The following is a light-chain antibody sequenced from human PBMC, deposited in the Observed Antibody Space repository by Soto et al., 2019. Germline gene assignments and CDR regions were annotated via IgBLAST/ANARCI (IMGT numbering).Light chain of an antibody. Sequence: QSGLTQPPAGSGTRGRRVTIACSGSRSNIAKNAVNWYQQVPGTTPKLLIHSNSQRPSGVPDRFSGSKSATSASLAISGLQSEHEADYYCAAWDDSLNGQVFGGGTQLTVL. J-gene: IGLJ2*01. CDR1: RSNIAKNA. CDR3: AAWDDSLNGQV. CDR2: SNS. V-gene: IGLV1-44*01.